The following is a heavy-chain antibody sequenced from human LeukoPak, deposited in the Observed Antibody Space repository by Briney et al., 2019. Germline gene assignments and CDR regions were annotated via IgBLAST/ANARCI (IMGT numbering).Heavy chain of an antibody. CDR2: IYSGGST. D-gene: IGHD6-13*01. J-gene: IGHJ1*01. CDR1: EFSVGSNY. CDR3: ARDRSSSWYSEYFQH. V-gene: IGHV3-66*01. Sequence: GGSLRLSCAASEFSVGSNYMTWVRQAPGKGLEWVSLIYSGGSTYYADSVKGRFTISRDNSKNTLYLQMNSLRAEDTAVYHCARDRSSSWYSEYFQHWGQGTLVTVSS.